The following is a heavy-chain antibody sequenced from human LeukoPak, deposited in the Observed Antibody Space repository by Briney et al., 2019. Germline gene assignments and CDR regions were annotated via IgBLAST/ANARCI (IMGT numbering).Heavy chain of an antibody. CDR2: IRYDGTNK. Sequence: GGSLRLSCAASGFIFSSYGMHWVRQAPGKGLEWVAFIRYDGTNKYHADSVKGRFTISRDNSKNTLYLQMNSLRAEDTAVYYCAKPRYCSSTSCPIDYWGQGTLVTVSS. D-gene: IGHD2-2*01. CDR3: AKPRYCSSTSCPIDY. V-gene: IGHV3-30*02. J-gene: IGHJ4*02. CDR1: GFIFSSYG.